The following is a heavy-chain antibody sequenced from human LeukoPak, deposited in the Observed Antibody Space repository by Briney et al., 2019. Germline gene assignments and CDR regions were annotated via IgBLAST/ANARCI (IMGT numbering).Heavy chain of an antibody. V-gene: IGHV4-34*01. Sequence: KPSETLSLTCAVYGGSSSGYYWSWIRQPPGKGLEWIGEINHSGSTNYNPSLKSRVTISVDKSKNQFSLKLSSVTAADTAVYYCARGDSSGYPDSWGQGSLVTVSS. CDR2: INHSGST. CDR3: ARGDSSGYPDS. J-gene: IGHJ4*02. CDR1: GGSSSGYY. D-gene: IGHD3-22*01.